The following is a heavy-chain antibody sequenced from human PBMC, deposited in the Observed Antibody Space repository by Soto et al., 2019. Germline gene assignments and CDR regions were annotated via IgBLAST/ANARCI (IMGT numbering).Heavy chain of an antibody. CDR3: ARHVRGAFYMDV. CDR2: IGQNENDK. V-gene: IGHV3-7*01. Sequence: GGSLRLSCVASGFTFSNFAMAWVRQAPGKGLEWVANIGQNENDKYYMDSVKGRFTISRDNAKESLFLQIDSLRAEDTAIYACARHVRGAFYMDVWGKGTTVTVSS. CDR1: GFTFSNFA. D-gene: IGHD3-16*01. J-gene: IGHJ6*03.